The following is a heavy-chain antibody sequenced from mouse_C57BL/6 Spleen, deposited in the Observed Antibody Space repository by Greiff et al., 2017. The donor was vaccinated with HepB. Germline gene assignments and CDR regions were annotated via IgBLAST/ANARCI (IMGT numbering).Heavy chain of an antibody. CDR1: GYSITSGYY. V-gene: IGHV3-6*01. Sequence: ESGPGLVKPSQSLSLTCSVTGYSITSGYYWNWIRQFPGNKLEWMGYISYDGSNNYNPSLKNRISITRDTSKNQFFLKLNSVTTEDTATYYCASMDGYYGFDYWGQGTTLTVSS. CDR2: ISYDGSN. J-gene: IGHJ2*01. CDR3: ASMDGYYGFDY. D-gene: IGHD2-3*01.